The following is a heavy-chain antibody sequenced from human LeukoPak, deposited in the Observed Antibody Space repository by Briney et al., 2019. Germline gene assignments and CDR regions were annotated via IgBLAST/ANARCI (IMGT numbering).Heavy chain of an antibody. CDR2: ISGNGGST. J-gene: IGHJ5*02. Sequence: GGSLRLSCAASGFIFSNYATTWVRQAPGKGLQWVSVISGNGGSTYYADSVKGRFTISRDNAKKSLHLQMNSLRAEDTAVYYCARGSARWFDPWGQGTLVTVSS. CDR1: GFIFSNYA. CDR3: ARGSARWFDP. V-gene: IGHV3-23*01.